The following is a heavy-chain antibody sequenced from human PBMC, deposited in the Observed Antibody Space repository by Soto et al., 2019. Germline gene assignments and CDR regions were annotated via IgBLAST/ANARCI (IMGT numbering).Heavy chain of an antibody. CDR2: IDNSGSGT. J-gene: IGHJ3*02. CDR1: GFSFTNDW. CDR3: VVVVVTAAGTETFHM. D-gene: IGHD2-21*02. V-gene: IGHV3-74*03. Sequence: EVQLVESGGGLVQPGGSLRLSCAASGFSFTNDWLHWVRQAPGQGLVWVSRIDNSGSGTTYADSVKGRFTISRDNAKNTLYLQMTSLRVEDTAMYYCVVVVVTAAGTETFHMCGQGIMVTVSS.